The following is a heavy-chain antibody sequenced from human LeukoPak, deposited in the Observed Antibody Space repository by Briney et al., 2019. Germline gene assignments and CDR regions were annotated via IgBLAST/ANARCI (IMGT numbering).Heavy chain of an antibody. V-gene: IGHV6-1*01. Sequence: SQTLSLTCAISGDTVSSNSAAWNRIRQSASRGLEWLGRTYYRSKWYNDYAVSVKSRITINPDTSKNQFSLQLNSVTPEDTAVYYCAREVGDWFDPWRQGTLVTVSS. CDR2: TYYRSKWYN. CDR3: AREVGDWFDP. D-gene: IGHD2-15*01. J-gene: IGHJ5*02. CDR1: GDTVSSNSAA.